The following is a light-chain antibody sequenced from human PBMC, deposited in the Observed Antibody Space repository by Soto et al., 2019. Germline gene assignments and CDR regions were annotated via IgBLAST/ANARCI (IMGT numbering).Light chain of an antibody. Sequence: SVLTAPPSASGTPGQRVTMSCSGGSSNIGTNAVNWYQQLPGTAPKLLIYNNNQRPSGVPDRFSGSKSGTSASLAISGLQSEDEAAYYCAEWYGSLNDYVFGTGTKVTV. V-gene: IGLV1-44*01. CDR3: AEWYGSLNDYV. J-gene: IGLJ1*01. CDR1: SSNIGTNA. CDR2: NNN.